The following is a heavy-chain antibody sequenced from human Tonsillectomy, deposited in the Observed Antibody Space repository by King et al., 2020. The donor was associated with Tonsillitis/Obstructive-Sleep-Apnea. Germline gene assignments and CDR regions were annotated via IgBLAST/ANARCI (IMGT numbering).Heavy chain of an antibody. J-gene: IGHJ4*02. Sequence: VQLQESGPGLVKPSETLSLTCTVSGGSVSSGSYYWSWIRQPPGKGLEWIGCIYYSGSTNYNPSLQSRVTISVDTSKNQFSTKLSSVTAADTAVYYCARVPLPYGIYYFDYWGQGTLVTVSS. CDR2: IYYSGST. D-gene: IGHD2-15*01. V-gene: IGHV4-61*01. CDR1: GGSVSSGSYY. CDR3: ARVPLPYGIYYFDY.